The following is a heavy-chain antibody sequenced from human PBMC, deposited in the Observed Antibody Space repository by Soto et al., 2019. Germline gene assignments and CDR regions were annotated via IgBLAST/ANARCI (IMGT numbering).Heavy chain of an antibody. Sequence: PSETLSLTCTVSGGSISSSSYYWGWIRQPPGKGLEWIGSIYYSGSTYYNPSLKSRVTISVDTSKNQFSLKLSSVTAADTAVYYCARLKWELLVYFDYWGQGTLVTVSS. CDR3: ARLKWELLVYFDY. D-gene: IGHD1-26*01. CDR1: GGSISSSSYY. J-gene: IGHJ4*02. V-gene: IGHV4-39*01. CDR2: IYYSGST.